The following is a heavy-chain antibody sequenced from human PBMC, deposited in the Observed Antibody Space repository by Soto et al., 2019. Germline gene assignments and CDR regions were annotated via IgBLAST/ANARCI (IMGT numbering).Heavy chain of an antibody. V-gene: IGHV1-18*01. CDR2: ISAYNGNT. J-gene: IGHJ4*02. CDR3: ATHGRTALGPNYFDY. D-gene: IGHD5-18*01. Sequence: ASVKVSCKASGYTFTSYGISWVRQAPGQGLEWMGWISAYNGNTNYAQKLQGRVTMTTDTPTSTAYIELRSLRSDDTAVYYCATHGRTALGPNYFDYWGQGTLVTVSS. CDR1: GYTFTSYG.